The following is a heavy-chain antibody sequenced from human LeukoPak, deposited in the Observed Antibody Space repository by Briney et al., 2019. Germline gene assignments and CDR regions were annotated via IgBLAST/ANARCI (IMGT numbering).Heavy chain of an antibody. V-gene: IGHV3-30*02. J-gene: IGHJ6*02. CDR2: IRYDGSNK. CDR3: AKDPSDYYGMDV. CDR1: GFTFSSYG. Sequence: GGSLRLSCAASGFTFSSYGMHWVRQAPGKGLEWVAFIRYDGSNKYYADSVKGRFTISRDNSKNTLYLQMNSLRPEDTAVYYCAKDPSDYYGMDVWGQGTTVTVSS. D-gene: IGHD3-10*01.